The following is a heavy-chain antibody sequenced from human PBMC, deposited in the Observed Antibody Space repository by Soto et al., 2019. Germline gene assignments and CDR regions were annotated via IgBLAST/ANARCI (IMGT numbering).Heavy chain of an antibody. Sequence: QVQLVQSGAEVKKPGASVKVSCKASGYTFTGYYMHWVRQAPGQGLEWMGWINPNSGGTNYAQKFQGWVTMTRDTSISTAYMERSRLRSDDTAVYYCARGYGSGSYYKHYYYYGMDVWGQGTTVTVSS. D-gene: IGHD3-10*01. CDR1: GYTFTGYY. V-gene: IGHV1-2*04. CDR2: INPNSGGT. J-gene: IGHJ6*02. CDR3: ARGYGSGSYYKHYYYYGMDV.